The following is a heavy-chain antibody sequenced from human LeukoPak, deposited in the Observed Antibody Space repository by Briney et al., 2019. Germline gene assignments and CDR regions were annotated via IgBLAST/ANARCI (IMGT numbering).Heavy chain of an antibody. Sequence: GGSLRLSCAASGFTFSGYAMNWVRQAPGKGLEWVSSISTSSSYIYYADSVKGRFTISRDNAKNSLYLQMNSLRAEDTAVYYCARGSIYYDSSGYYYLIDYWGQGTLVTVSS. CDR1: GFTFSGYA. J-gene: IGHJ4*02. V-gene: IGHV3-21*01. CDR3: ARGSIYYDSSGYYYLIDY. CDR2: ISTSSSYI. D-gene: IGHD3-22*01.